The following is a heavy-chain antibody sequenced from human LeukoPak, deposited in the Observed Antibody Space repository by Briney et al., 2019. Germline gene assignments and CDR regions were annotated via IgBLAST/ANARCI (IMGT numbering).Heavy chain of an antibody. V-gene: IGHV3-74*01. CDR1: GFTLSSFW. D-gene: IGHD2-21*02. CDR2: INSDGGMT. J-gene: IGHJ3*02. Sequence: PGGSLRLSCAASGFTLSSFWMGWVRHAPGKGLVWVLGINSDGGMTRYAESVKGRFTISRDNAKNTLYPQMNSLRAEDTSVYYCARVGSTDSPHAFDIWGQGTMVTVSS. CDR3: ARVGSTDSPHAFDI.